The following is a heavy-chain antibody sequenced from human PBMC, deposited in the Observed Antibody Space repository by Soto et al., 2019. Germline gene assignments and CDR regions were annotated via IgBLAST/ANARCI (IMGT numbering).Heavy chain of an antibody. CDR2: ISGSGGST. CDR3: AKSPQYSNAVFDY. CDR1: GFTFSSYA. D-gene: IGHD4-4*01. Sequence: QAGGSLRLSCAASGFTFSSYAMSWVRQAPGKGLEWVSAISGSGGSTYYADSVKGRFTISRDNSKSTLYLQMNSLRAEDTAVYYCAKSPQYSNAVFDYWGQGTLVTVSS. J-gene: IGHJ4*02. V-gene: IGHV3-23*01.